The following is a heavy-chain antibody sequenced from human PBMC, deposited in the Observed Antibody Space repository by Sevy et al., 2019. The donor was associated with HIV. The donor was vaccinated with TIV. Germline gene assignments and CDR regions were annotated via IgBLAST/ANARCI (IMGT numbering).Heavy chain of an antibody. V-gene: IGHV3-7*01. Sequence: GGSLRLSCAASGFNINTYWMNWVRQAPGKGLEWVANIKYDGSEIYYVDSVRGRFTISKDNPRNLVYLQMNSLRAEDTALYYCVRAIVIEGSFWGQGTLVTVSS. CDR3: VRAIVIEGSF. D-gene: IGHD2-2*01. CDR2: IKYDGSEI. CDR1: GFNINTYW. J-gene: IGHJ4*02.